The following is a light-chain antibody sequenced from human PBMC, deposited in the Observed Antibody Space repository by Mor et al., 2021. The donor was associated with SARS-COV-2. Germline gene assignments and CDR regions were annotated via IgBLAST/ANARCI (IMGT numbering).Light chain of an antibody. CDR1: DDL. J-gene: IGLJ1*01. Sequence: DDLVSWFQQYPGTAPKLIISEVTKRPSGVSDRFSGSKSGNTASLTISELQADDEADYYCYSYAGKNTFVFGTGTKVTV. CDR2: EVT. V-gene: IGLV2-23*02. CDR3: YSYAGKNTFV.